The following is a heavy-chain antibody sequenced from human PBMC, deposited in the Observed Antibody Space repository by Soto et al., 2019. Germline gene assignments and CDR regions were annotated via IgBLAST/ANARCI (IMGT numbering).Heavy chain of an antibody. V-gene: IGHV3-33*01. D-gene: IGHD3-10*01. CDR3: ARDDYYGSGSYYDYYYYGMDV. J-gene: IGHJ6*02. CDR1: GFTFSSYG. Sequence: GGSLRLSCAASGFTFSSYGMHWVRQAPGKGLEWVAVIWYDGSNKYYADSVKGRFTISRDNSKNTLYLQMNSLRAEDTAVYYCARDDYYGSGSYYDYYYYGMDVWGQGTTVTVSS. CDR2: IWYDGSNK.